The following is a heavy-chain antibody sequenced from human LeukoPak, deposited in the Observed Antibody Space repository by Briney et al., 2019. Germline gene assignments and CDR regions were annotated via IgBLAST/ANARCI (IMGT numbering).Heavy chain of an antibody. D-gene: IGHD3-10*01. CDR3: ARAQFGESDPGTD. CDR2: ISSSSSYI. J-gene: IGHJ4*02. CDR1: GFTFSSYS. Sequence: NPGGSLRLSCAASGFTFSSYSMNWVRQAPGKGLEWVSSISSSSSYIYYADSVKGRFTISRDNAKNSLYLQMNSLRAEDTAVYYCARAQFGESDPGTDWGQGTLVTVSS. V-gene: IGHV3-21*01.